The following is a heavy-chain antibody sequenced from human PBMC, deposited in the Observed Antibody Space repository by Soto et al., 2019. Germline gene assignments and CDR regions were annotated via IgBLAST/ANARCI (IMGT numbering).Heavy chain of an antibody. CDR3: ARGSSNWAYYFEF. Sequence: EVHLVESGGGLVQPGGSLRLSCAASGFTFSSYSLNWVRQAPGKGLEWVSYITSSGTTVYYADSVRGGFTISRDNAKNSLYLLMNSLRDDDTAVYYCARGSSNWAYYFEFWGQGTLVTVSS. V-gene: IGHV3-48*02. CDR1: GFTFSSYS. CDR2: ITSSGTTV. J-gene: IGHJ4*02. D-gene: IGHD6-13*01.